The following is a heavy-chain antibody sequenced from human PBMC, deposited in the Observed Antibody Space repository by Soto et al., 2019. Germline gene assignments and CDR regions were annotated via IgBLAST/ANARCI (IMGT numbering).Heavy chain of an antibody. CDR2: ISAGGATA. Sequence: EVQLLESGGGLVQPGGSLRLSCAASGFTFGNYAMSWVRQAPGKGLEWVSSISAGGATAYYADSVKGRLTISRDSSKNTLSLQMTSLRAEDSAVYYCAKDRGGTGCPFDYWGQGTLVTVSS. V-gene: IGHV3-23*01. J-gene: IGHJ4*02. CDR1: GFTFGNYA. D-gene: IGHD1-1*01. CDR3: AKDRGGTGCPFDY.